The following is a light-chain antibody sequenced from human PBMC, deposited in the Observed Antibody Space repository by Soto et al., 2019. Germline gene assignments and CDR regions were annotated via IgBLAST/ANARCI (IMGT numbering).Light chain of an antibody. J-gene: IGKJ1*01. CDR2: AAS. V-gene: IGKV3-20*01. Sequence: EMVLTQSPSTLSSSPGESATLSCRATQSVSATYLAWYQQTPGQAPSLLIYAASSRDTDIPDRFSGSGSGTDFTLAISRLEPEDFAVYWCQHFGTSTRTFGQGTKVEIK. CDR1: QSVSATY. CDR3: QHFGTSTRT.